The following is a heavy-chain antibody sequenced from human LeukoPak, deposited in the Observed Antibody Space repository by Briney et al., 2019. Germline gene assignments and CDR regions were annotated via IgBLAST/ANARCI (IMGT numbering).Heavy chain of an antibody. D-gene: IGHD3-16*01. Sequence: GGSLRLSCTASGFTFDDYAMSWVRQAPGKGLEWVGFIRSKAYGGTTEYAASVKGRFTISRDDSKSIAYLQMNSLKTEDTAVYYCTRDLGGHFDYWGQGTLVTVSS. J-gene: IGHJ4*02. CDR1: GFTFDDYA. V-gene: IGHV3-49*04. CDR3: TRDLGGHFDY. CDR2: IRSKAYGGTT.